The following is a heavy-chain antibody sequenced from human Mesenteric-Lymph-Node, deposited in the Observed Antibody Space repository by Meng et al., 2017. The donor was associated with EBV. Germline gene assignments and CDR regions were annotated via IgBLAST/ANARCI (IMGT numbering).Heavy chain of an antibody. J-gene: IGHJ5*01. Sequence: VQLRGSGGGLGKPGGSLRLSCAASGFSFSDHYLSWIRQAPGKGPEWISYIGTRGISAIYADSVRGRFSISRDNTKNSLYLQMNSLRAEDTAVYHCATTYSSGWFESWGQGTLVTVSS. CDR3: ATTYSSGWFES. CDR2: IGTRGISA. V-gene: IGHV3-11*01. CDR1: GFSFSDHY. D-gene: IGHD3-22*01.